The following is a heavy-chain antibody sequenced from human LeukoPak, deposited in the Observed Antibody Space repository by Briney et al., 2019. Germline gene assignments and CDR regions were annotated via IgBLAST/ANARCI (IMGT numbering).Heavy chain of an antibody. D-gene: IGHD6-19*01. CDR1: GGSISSYY. CDR3: ARGGGIAVAVHFDY. CDR2: IYYSGST. Sequence: SETPSLTCTVSGGSISSYYWSWIRQPPGKGLEWIGYIYYSGSTNYNPSLKSRVTISVDTSKNQFSLKLSSVTAADTAVYYCARGGGIAVAVHFDYWGQGTLVTVSS. J-gene: IGHJ4*02. V-gene: IGHV4-59*01.